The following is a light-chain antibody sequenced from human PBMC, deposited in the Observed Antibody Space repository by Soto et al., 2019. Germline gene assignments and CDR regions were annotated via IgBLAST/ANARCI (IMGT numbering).Light chain of an antibody. CDR1: RSDVGGYAY. V-gene: IGLV2-14*03. CDR2: EVS. CDR3: TSFTSSSTWV. Sequence: QSLLTQPASVSGSPGQSITICCPGTRSDVGGYAYISWFQQHPGKAPKLKIYEVSNRHSGVSNRFSGSKSGYTAYLPISELQAEDEADYYCTSFTSSSTWVVGGGPQVT. J-gene: IGLJ3*02.